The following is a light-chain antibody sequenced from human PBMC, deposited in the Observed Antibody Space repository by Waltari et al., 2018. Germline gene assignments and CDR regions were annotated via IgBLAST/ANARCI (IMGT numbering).Light chain of an antibody. CDR1: QSISKY. Sequence: VLTQSPGTLSLSPGETATLSCRASQSISKYLVWYQQRPGHAPRLLIYAASTRATGVPDRFSGSGYVTDFTLTISILEPEDFAVYYCQNHERLPAAFGQGTKVEIK. J-gene: IGKJ1*01. CDR3: QNHERLPAA. V-gene: IGKV3-20*01. CDR2: AAS.